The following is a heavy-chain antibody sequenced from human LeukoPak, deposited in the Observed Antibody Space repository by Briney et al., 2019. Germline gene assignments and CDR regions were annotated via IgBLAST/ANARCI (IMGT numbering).Heavy chain of an antibody. D-gene: IGHD1-1*01. CDR2: ISPYNGNT. Sequence: ASVNVSCKTSGYIFSSDSMNWVRQAAGQGLERLGWISPYNGNTKYAQKIQGRATMTTDTSTSTAYLELRSLRSDDTAVYYCAREPGDYWYFDLWGRGTLVTVSS. CDR1: GYIFSSDS. V-gene: IGHV1-18*01. CDR3: AREPGDYWYFDL. J-gene: IGHJ2*01.